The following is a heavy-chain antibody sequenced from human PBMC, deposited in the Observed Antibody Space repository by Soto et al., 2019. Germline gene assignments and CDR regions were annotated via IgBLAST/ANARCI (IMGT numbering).Heavy chain of an antibody. J-gene: IGHJ5*01. CDR3: ARVVKSGGGNLFAS. V-gene: IGHV1-46*02. D-gene: IGHD1-1*01. CDR2: INPSGGST. Sequence: ASGVTIDRKYLCWARQALGQGLEWMGIINPSGGSTSYAQKFQGRVTMTRDTSTSTVYMELSSLRSEDTAVYYCARVVKSGGGNLFASRGQGTLVPVS. CDR1: GVTIDRKY.